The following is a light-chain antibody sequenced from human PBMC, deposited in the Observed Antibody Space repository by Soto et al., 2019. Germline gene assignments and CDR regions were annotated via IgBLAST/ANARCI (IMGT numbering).Light chain of an antibody. CDR1: SSDVGGYNW. Sequence: QSALTQPPSASGSPGQSVTISCTGTSSDVGGYNWVSWYQQHPGKAPKLMIYEVTKRPSGVPDRFSGSKSGNTASLTVSGLQPEDEADYYCASYAGSNRVFGTGTKVTVL. CDR2: EVT. CDR3: ASYAGSNRV. J-gene: IGLJ1*01. V-gene: IGLV2-8*01.